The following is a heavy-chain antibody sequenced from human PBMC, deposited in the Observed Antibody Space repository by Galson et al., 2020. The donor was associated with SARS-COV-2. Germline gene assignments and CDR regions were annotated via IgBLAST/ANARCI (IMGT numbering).Heavy chain of an antibody. V-gene: IGHV1-3*01. CDR2: INPDNGNT. D-gene: IGHD2-2*01. CDR1: AYTFTSYG. Sequence: ASVKVSCKASAYTFTSYGIHWVRQAPGQRLEWLGWINPDNGNTGYSQKFQGRVTITRDTSASTAYMELSSLTSEDTAVYYCARDHGVVVPDSMTINWFDPWGQGTLVTVSS. J-gene: IGHJ5*02. CDR3: ARDHGVVVPDSMTINWFDP.